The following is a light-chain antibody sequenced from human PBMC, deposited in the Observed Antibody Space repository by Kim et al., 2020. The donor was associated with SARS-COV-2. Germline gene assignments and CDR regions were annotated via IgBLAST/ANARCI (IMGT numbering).Light chain of an antibody. CDR3: QQRDSKPPEYT. V-gene: IGKV1-39*01. CDR2: AAS. Sequence: DIQMTQSPSSLSASVGDRVTITCRASQSISNYLNWYQQKPGTAPKVLIYAASTLQSGVPSRFSGSGSGTDFTFTISSLQPEDFATYKCQQRDSKPPEYTFGQGTKLEI. CDR1: QSISNY. J-gene: IGKJ2*01.